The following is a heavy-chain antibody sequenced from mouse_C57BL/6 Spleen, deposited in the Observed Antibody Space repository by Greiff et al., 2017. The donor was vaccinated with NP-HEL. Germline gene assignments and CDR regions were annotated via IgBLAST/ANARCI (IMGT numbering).Heavy chain of an antibody. CDR2: IDPSDSYT. D-gene: IGHD2-5*01. CDR1: GYTFTSYW. CDR3: ARSGYSNSFAY. V-gene: IGHV1-69*01. Sequence: VQLQQPGAELVMPGASVKLSCKASGYTFTSYWMHWVKQRPGQGLEWIGEIDPSDSYTNYNQKFKGKSTLTVDKSSSTAYMQLSSLTSEDSAVYYCARSGYSNSFAYWGQGTLVTVSA. J-gene: IGHJ3*01.